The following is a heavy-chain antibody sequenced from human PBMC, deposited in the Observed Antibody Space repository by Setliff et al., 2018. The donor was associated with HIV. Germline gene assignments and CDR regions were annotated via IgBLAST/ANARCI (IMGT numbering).Heavy chain of an antibody. D-gene: IGHD5-12*01. Sequence: GASVKVSCKASGYTFTTFGISWVRQAPGQGLEWMGWISAYNGHTNYAQKFQGRVTMTTDTSTSTAYMELRSLRSDDTAVYYCARVRDGYNGDAFDIWGQGTMVTVSS. CDR3: ARVRDGYNGDAFDI. CDR2: ISAYNGHT. V-gene: IGHV1-18*01. CDR1: GYTFTTFG. J-gene: IGHJ3*02.